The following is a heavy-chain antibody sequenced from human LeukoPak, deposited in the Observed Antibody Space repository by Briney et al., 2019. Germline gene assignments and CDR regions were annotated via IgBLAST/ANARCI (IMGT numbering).Heavy chain of an antibody. Sequence: TSETLSLTCTVSGGSISNYYWSWIRQPAGKGLEWIGRIYSSGGTDYNPSLKSRVNMSVDTSKNQFSLKMSSVTAADTAVYYCARGIAINWFYSWGQGTLVTVSS. D-gene: IGHD2-15*01. J-gene: IGHJ5*01. CDR3: ARGIAINWFYS. V-gene: IGHV4-4*07. CDR1: GGSISNYY. CDR2: IYSSGGT.